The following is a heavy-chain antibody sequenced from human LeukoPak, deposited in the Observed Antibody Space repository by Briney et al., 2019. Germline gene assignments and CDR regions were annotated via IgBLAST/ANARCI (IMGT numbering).Heavy chain of an antibody. Sequence: GGSLRLSCAASGFTFDDYAMHWVRQAPGKGLEWVSLISGNGGSTYYADSVKGRFTISRDNSKNSLYLQMNSLRTEDTALYYCAKGGIVVVPSGRYYYYMDVWGKGTTVTVSS. D-gene: IGHD2-2*01. V-gene: IGHV3-43*02. J-gene: IGHJ6*03. CDR1: GFTFDDYA. CDR2: ISGNGGST. CDR3: AKGGIVVVPSGRYYYYMDV.